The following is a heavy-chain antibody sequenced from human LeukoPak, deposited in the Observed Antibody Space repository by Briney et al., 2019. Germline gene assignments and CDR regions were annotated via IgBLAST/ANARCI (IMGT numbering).Heavy chain of an antibody. J-gene: IGHJ4*02. Sequence: SVKVSCKASRFIFSSSAVQWVRQARGQRLEWIGWIVVGSGNTNYAQNFQERVTITRDMSTSTAYMELSSLRSEDTAVYYCVADCYGDCIDWGQGTLVTVSS. D-gene: IGHD4-17*01. CDR2: IVVGSGNT. CDR1: RFIFSSSA. V-gene: IGHV1-58*01. CDR3: VADCYGDCID.